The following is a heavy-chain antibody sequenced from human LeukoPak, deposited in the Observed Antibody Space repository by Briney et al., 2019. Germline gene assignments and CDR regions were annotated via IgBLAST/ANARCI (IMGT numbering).Heavy chain of an antibody. Sequence: SETLSLTCTVSGGSISSGSYYWSWIRQPAGKGLEWIGRIYTSGSTNYNPSLKSRVTISVDTSKNQFSLKLSSVTAADTAVYYCARRVGVYCSGGSCYHGGAFDIWGQGTMVTVSS. J-gene: IGHJ3*02. CDR1: GGSISSGSYY. CDR2: IYTSGST. CDR3: ARRVGVYCSGGSCYHGGAFDI. D-gene: IGHD2-15*01. V-gene: IGHV4-61*02.